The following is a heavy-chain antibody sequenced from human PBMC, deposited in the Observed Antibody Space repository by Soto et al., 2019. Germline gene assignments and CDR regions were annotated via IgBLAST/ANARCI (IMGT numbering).Heavy chain of an antibody. J-gene: IGHJ5*02. Sequence: SETLSLTCTVSGGSISSSSYYWGWIRQPPGKGLEWIGSIYYSGSTYYNTSLKSQVTISVDTSKKQFSLKLSSVTAADTTVHYCARDVRGGGLSHWFDPWGQGTLVTVSS. V-gene: IGHV4-39*02. CDR1: GGSISSSSYY. D-gene: IGHD3-16*01. CDR3: ARDVRGGGLSHWFDP. CDR2: IYYSGST.